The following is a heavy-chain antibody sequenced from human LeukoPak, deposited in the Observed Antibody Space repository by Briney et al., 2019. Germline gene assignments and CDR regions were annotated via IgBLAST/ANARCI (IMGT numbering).Heavy chain of an antibody. CDR2: IYSSGST. D-gene: IGHD1-26*01. CDR3: AREGATTAFDY. CDR1: GFTFRKYA. V-gene: IGHV3-53*01. Sequence: GGSLRLSCAASGFTFRKYAMSWVRQAPGKGLEWVSVIYSSGSTYYADSVKGRFTISRDNSKNTLYLQMNSLRAEDTAVYYCAREGATTAFDYWGQGTLVTVSS. J-gene: IGHJ4*02.